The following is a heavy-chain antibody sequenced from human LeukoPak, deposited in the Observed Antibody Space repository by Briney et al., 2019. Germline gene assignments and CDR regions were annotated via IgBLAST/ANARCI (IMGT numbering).Heavy chain of an antibody. D-gene: IGHD6-13*01. CDR2: ISGSGGST. Sequence: QPGGSLRLSCAASGFTFSSYAMSWVRQAPGKGLEWVSAISGSGGSTYYADSVKGRFTISRDNSKNTLYLQMNSLRAEDTAVYYCAKGIGQQLVFRGYYGMDVWGQGTTVTVSS. V-gene: IGHV3-23*01. J-gene: IGHJ6*02. CDR3: AKGIGQQLVFRGYYGMDV. CDR1: GFTFSSYA.